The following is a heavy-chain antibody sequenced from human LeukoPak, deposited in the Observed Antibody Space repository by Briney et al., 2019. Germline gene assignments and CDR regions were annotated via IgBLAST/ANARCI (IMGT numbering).Heavy chain of an antibody. CDR3: ARDISGGVYGDYG. J-gene: IGHJ4*02. Sequence: SETLSLTCAVSGYSISSGYYWGWIRQPPGKGLEWIGSIYHSGSTYYNPSLKSRVTISVDTSKNQFSLKLSSVTAADTAAYYRARDISGGVYGDYGWGQGTLVTVSS. D-gene: IGHD4-17*01. CDR1: GYSISSGYY. CDR2: IYHSGST. V-gene: IGHV4-38-2*02.